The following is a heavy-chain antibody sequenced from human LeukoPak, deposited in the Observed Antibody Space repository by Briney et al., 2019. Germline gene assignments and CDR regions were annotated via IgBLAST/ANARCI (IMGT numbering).Heavy chain of an antibody. CDR3: ARVWGPQSGFYDY. Sequence: PGGSLRLSCAASGFTVSSNYMSWVRQAPGKGLEWVSVIYSGGSTYYADSVKGRFTISRHNSKNTLYLQMNSLRAEDTAVYYCARVWGPQSGFYDYWGQGILVTVSS. D-gene: IGHD3-22*01. V-gene: IGHV3-53*04. J-gene: IGHJ4*02. CDR1: GFTVSSNY. CDR2: IYSGGST.